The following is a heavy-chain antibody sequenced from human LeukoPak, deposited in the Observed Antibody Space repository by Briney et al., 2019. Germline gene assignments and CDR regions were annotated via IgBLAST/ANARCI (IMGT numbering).Heavy chain of an antibody. V-gene: IGHV4-61*01. CDR1: GGSVSSGSYY. Sequence: SDTLSLTCTVSGGSVSSGSYYWSWIRQPPGKGLEWIGYIYYSGSTNYNPSLKSRVTISVDTSKNQFSLKLSSVTAADTAVYYCAREHYYGSGSYYQRTDYWGQGTLVTVSS. CDR3: AREHYYGSGSYYQRTDY. D-gene: IGHD3-10*01. CDR2: IYYSGST. J-gene: IGHJ4*02.